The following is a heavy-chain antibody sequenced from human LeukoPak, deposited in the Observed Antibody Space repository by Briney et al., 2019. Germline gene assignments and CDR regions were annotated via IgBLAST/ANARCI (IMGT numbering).Heavy chain of an antibody. CDR3: ARGTYDYVWGSYRDVGNFDY. CDR1: GGSISSYY. CDR2: IYYSGST. Sequence: SETLSLTCTVSGGSISSYYWSWIRQPPGKGLEWIGYIYYSGSTNYNPSLKSRVTISVDTSKNQFSLKLSSVTAADTAVYYCARGTYDYVWGSYRDVGNFDYWGQGTLVTVSS. J-gene: IGHJ4*02. D-gene: IGHD3-16*02. V-gene: IGHV4-59*08.